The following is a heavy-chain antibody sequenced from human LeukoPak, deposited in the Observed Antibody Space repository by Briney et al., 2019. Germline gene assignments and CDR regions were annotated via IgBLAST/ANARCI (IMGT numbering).Heavy chain of an antibody. Sequence: SVKVSCKASGGTFSSYAISWVRQAPGQGLEWMGGIIPIFGTANYAQKFQGRVTITADESTSTAYMELSSLRSEDTAVYYRASIRNMVRGVITHDYWGQGTLVTVSS. V-gene: IGHV1-69*01. CDR2: IIPIFGTA. CDR1: GGTFSSYA. D-gene: IGHD3-10*01. J-gene: IGHJ4*02. CDR3: ASIRNMVRGVITHDY.